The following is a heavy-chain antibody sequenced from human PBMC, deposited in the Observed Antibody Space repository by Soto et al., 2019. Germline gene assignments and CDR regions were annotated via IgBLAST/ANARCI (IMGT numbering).Heavy chain of an antibody. Sequence: QVQLQESGPGLVKPSQTLSLTYTVSGGSISSGGYYWSWIRQHPGKGLEWIGYIYYSGSTYYNPSLKSRVTISVDTSKNQFSLKLSSVTAADTAVYYCARDPGYCSGGSCYLWFDPWGQGTLVTVSS. CDR3: ARDPGYCSGGSCYLWFDP. CDR2: IYYSGST. V-gene: IGHV4-31*03. CDR1: GGSISSGGYY. J-gene: IGHJ5*02. D-gene: IGHD2-15*01.